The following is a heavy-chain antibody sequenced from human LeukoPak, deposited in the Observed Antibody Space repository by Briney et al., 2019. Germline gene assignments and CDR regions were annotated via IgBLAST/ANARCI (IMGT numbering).Heavy chain of an antibody. V-gene: IGHV3-72*01. Sequence: GGPLRLSCAASGFTFSDHYMDWVRQAPGKGLEWVGRTRTKANSYTTEYAASVKGRFSISRDDSKNSLYLQMNSLKTEGTAVYYCARVGRYFDAFDIWGQGTMVTVSS. J-gene: IGHJ3*02. CDR3: ARVGRYFDAFDI. CDR2: TRTKANSYTT. CDR1: GFTFSDHY. D-gene: IGHD1-26*01.